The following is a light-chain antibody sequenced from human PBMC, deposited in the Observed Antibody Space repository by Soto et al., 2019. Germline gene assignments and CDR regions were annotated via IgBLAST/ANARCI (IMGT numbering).Light chain of an antibody. V-gene: IGKV3D-20*02. CDR1: QTVRNNY. CDR2: DAS. CDR3: QQRSNWPT. Sequence: EFVLTQSPGTLSLSPGETATLSCRASQTVRNNYLAWYQQKPGQAPRLLIYDASSRATGIPDRFSGGGSGTDFTLTISRLEPEDFAVDFCQQRSNWPTFGQGTRLEIK. J-gene: IGKJ5*01.